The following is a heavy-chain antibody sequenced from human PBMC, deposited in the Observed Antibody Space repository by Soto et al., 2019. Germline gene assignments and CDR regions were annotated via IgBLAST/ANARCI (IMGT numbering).Heavy chain of an antibody. V-gene: IGHV3-11*03. CDR2: INSGGSYT. CDR1: GFTFRDYS. CDR3: VRHGSGSYSPFDF. Sequence: GGSLRLSCAASGFTFRDYSVSWIRQAPGKGLEWVSNINSGGSYTYYADSVKGRFTISRDNAKNSLFLQMNSLRADDTAVYQCVRHGSGSYSPFDFWGQGTLVTVSS. J-gene: IGHJ4*02. D-gene: IGHD3-10*01.